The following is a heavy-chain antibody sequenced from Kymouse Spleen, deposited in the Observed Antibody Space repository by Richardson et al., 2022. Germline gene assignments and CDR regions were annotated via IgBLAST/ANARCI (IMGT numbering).Heavy chain of an antibody. J-gene: IGHJ6*02. V-gene: IGHV4-34*01. Sequence: QVQLQQWGAGLLKPSETLSLTCAVYGGSFSGYYWSWIRQPPGKGLEWIGEINHSGSTNYNPSLKSRVTISVDTSKNQFSLKLSSVTAADTAVYYCARGEGFGESLYYYYYGMDVWGQGTTVTVSS. CDR3: ARGEGFGESLYYYYYGMDV. CDR1: GGSFSGYY. D-gene: IGHD3-10*01. CDR2: INHSGST.